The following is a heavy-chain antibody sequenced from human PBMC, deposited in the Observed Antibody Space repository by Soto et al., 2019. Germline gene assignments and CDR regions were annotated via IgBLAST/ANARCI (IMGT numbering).Heavy chain of an antibody. J-gene: IGHJ4*02. CDR3: ARALGSSPLSY. CDR1: GDSVTRNDCY. CDR2: IFYRGIT. V-gene: IGHV4-31*03. Sequence: SETLSLTCTVSGDSVTRNDCYWSWIRQSPGKGLEWIGYIFYRGITLYNPSLKSRVTMSVDASKNQFSLQLTSVTAADTAVYYCARALGSSPLSYWGQGTLVTVSS. D-gene: IGHD6-6*01.